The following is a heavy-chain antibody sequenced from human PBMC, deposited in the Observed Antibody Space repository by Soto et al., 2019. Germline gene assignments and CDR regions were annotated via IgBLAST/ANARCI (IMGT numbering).Heavy chain of an antibody. CDR1: AYTLTDLS. CDR2: FDPEDGET. V-gene: IGHV1-24*01. CDR3: ATCPRCSSSWYYYYGMDV. J-gene: IGHJ6*02. D-gene: IGHD6-13*01. Sequence: AAVKVSCKVSAYTLTDLSMPWVRQAPGKGPEWMGGFDPEDGETIYAQKSQGRVTMTEDTSTDTAYMELSSLRSEDTAVYYCATCPRCSSSWYYYYGMDVWGQATTVTVS.